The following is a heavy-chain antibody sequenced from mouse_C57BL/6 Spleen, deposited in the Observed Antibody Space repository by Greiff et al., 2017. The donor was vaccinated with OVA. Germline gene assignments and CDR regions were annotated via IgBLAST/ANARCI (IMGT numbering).Heavy chain of an antibody. D-gene: IGHD2-3*01. Sequence: EVMLVESGGGLVKPGGSLKLSCAASGFTFSDYGMHWVRQAPEKGLEWVAYISSGRSTIYYADTVKGRFTISRDNAKNTLFLQMTSLRSEDTAMYYCARGGLLYYFDYWGQGTTLTVSS. CDR3: ARGGLLYYFDY. V-gene: IGHV5-17*01. J-gene: IGHJ2*01. CDR1: GFTFSDYG. CDR2: ISSGRSTI.